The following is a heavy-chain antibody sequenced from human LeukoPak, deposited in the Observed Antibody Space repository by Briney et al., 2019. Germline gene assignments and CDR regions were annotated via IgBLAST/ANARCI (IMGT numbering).Heavy chain of an antibody. V-gene: IGHV1-2*02. J-gene: IGHJ4*02. CDR1: GYTFTYYY. CDR2: INPNSGDT. D-gene: IGHD2-2*01. Sequence: ASVKVSCKASGYTFTYYYMHWVRQAAGHGLEWMGWINPNSGDTIFAHKFQGRATMTRDTSISTAYLELRRLTSDDTAVYYCARDGHCSSASCQNFDYWGQGTLVTVSS. CDR3: ARDGHCSSASCQNFDY.